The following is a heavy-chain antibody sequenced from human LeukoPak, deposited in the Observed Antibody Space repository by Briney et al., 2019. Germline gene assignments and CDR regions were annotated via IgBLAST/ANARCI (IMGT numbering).Heavy chain of an antibody. CDR3: ASHYYDSSGYQP. CDR2: MNPNSSNT. CDR1: GYTFTSYD. J-gene: IGHJ5*02. Sequence: ASVKVSCKASGYTFTSYDINWVRQATGQGLEWMGWMNPNSSNTGYAQKFQGRVTITRNTSISTAYMELSSLRSEDTAVYYCASHYYDSSGYQPWGQGTLVTVSS. D-gene: IGHD3-22*01. V-gene: IGHV1-8*03.